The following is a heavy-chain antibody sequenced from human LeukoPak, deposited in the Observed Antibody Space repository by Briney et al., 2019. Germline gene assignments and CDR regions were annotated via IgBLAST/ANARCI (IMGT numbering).Heavy chain of an antibody. J-gene: IGHJ5*02. CDR2: INHSGST. Sequence: PSETLSLTCAVYGGSFSGYYWSWIRQPPGKGLEGIGEINHSGSTNYNPSLKSRVTISVDTSKNQFSLKLSSVTAADTAVYYCARGGHMGDILTGYPFDPWGQGTLVTVSS. V-gene: IGHV4-34*01. D-gene: IGHD3-9*01. CDR1: GGSFSGYY. CDR3: ARGGHMGDILTGYPFDP.